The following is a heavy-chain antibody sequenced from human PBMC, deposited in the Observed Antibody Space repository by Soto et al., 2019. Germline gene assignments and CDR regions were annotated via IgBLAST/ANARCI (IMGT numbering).Heavy chain of an antibody. J-gene: IGHJ4*02. CDR2: INHSGST. Sequence: SETLSLTCAVYGGSFSGYYWSWIRQPSGKGLEWIGEINHSGSTNYNSSLKSRVTISVDTSKNQFSLKLSSVTAADTAVYYCARFGGSPMYYFAYGGQGPLFTFSS. V-gene: IGHV4-34*01. CDR1: GGSFSGYY. D-gene: IGHD3-16*01. CDR3: ARFGGSPMYYFAY.